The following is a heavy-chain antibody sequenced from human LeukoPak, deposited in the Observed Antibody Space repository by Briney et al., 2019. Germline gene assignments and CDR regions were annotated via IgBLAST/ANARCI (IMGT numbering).Heavy chain of an antibody. Sequence: GGSLRLSCAASGFTFSSYSMNWVRQAPGKGLEWVSYVSSSSSTVYYADPVKGRFTISRDNAKNSLHLQMNSLRDEDTAVYYCARRPSLVGATRYFDLWGRGTLVTVSS. CDR1: GFTFSSYS. CDR3: ARRPSLVGATRYFDL. CDR2: VSSSSSTV. J-gene: IGHJ2*01. V-gene: IGHV3-48*02. D-gene: IGHD1-26*01.